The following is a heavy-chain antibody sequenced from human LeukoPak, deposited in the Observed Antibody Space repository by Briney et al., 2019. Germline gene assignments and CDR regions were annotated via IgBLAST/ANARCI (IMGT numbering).Heavy chain of an antibody. D-gene: IGHD3-16*02. Sequence: ASVKVSCKASGYTFTSYAMNWVRQAPGQGLEWMGWIHPSTGNPTYAQGFTGRFVFFLDTSVSTTYLQISLKAEDTAVYFCARAFQSLGGLSLPDYWGQGTLVTVSS. CDR1: GYTFTSYA. V-gene: IGHV7-4-1*01. J-gene: IGHJ4*02. CDR2: IHPSTGNP. CDR3: ARAFQSLGGLSLPDY.